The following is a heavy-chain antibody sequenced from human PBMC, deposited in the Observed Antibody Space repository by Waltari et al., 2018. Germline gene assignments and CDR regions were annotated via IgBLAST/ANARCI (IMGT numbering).Heavy chain of an antibody. J-gene: IGHJ4*02. Sequence: EVQLVESGGGLAQPGGSLRLSCAASGFTLSTYAMRWVRQAPGKGLEWVSSISGSGRDTYYPDSVQGRFTISRDKSKNTLYLQMNSLRAEDTAVYFCAKVVNSGDYYYFDYWGQGTLVTVSS. V-gene: IGHV3-23*04. CDR2: ISGSGRDT. CDR3: AKVVNSGDYYYFDY. CDR1: GFTLSTYA. D-gene: IGHD4-17*01.